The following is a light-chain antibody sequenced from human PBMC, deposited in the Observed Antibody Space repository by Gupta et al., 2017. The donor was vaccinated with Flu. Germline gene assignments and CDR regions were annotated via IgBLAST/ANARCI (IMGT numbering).Light chain of an antibody. CDR3: MQALQTPVT. V-gene: IGKV2-28*01. Sequence: PVTPGEPASISCRSSQSLLHSNGYNYLDWYLQKPGQSPQLLIYLGSNRASGVPDRFSGSGSGTDFTLKISRGEAEDVGVYYCMQALQTPVTFGQGTRLEIK. J-gene: IGKJ5*01. CDR2: LGS. CDR1: QSLLHSNGYNY.